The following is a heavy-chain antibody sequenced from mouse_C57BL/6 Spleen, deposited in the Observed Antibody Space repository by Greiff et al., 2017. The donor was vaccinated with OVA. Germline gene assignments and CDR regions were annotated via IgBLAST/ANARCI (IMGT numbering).Heavy chain of an antibody. CDR1: GYTFTGYW. CDR3: ARDLLWNRFDY. CDR2: FLPGSGST. J-gene: IGHJ2*01. Sequence: VQLQQSGAELMKPGASVKLSCKATGYTFTGYWIEWVKQRPGHGLEWIGEFLPGSGSTNYNEKFKGKATFTADTSSNTAYMHLSSLTTEDSAIYYCARDLLWNRFDYWGQGTTLTVSS. V-gene: IGHV1-9*01. D-gene: IGHD2-1*01.